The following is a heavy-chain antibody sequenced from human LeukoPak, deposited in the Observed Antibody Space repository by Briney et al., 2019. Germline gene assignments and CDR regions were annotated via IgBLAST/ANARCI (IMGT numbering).Heavy chain of an antibody. Sequence: SGGSLRLTCAASGFTVSSNYMSWVRQAPGKGLEWVSVIYSGGSTYYADSVKGRFTISRDNSKNTLYLQMNSLRAEDTAVYYCARWMYYYDSSRLYYFDYWGQGTLVTVSS. CDR2: IYSGGST. D-gene: IGHD3-22*01. CDR1: GFTVSSNY. J-gene: IGHJ4*02. CDR3: ARWMYYYDSSRLYYFDY. V-gene: IGHV3-66*01.